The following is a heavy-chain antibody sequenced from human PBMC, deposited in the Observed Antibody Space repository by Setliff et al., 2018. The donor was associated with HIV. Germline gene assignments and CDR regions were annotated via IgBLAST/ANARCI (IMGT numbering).Heavy chain of an antibody. V-gene: IGHV1-8*01. CDR3: ARVFEGVVRGVYFDY. Sequence: ASVKVSCKASGYTFTSFDINWVRQATGQGLEWMGWMNPNSGNSGFAQKFQGRVTMTRNSSISTAYMELSSLRFDDTAVYYCARVFEGVVRGVYFDYWGQGTLVTVSS. D-gene: IGHD3-10*01. J-gene: IGHJ4*02. CDR1: GYTFTSFD. CDR2: MNPNSGNS.